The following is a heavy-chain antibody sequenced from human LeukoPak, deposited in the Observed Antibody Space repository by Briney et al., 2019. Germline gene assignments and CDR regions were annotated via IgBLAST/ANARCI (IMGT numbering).Heavy chain of an antibody. V-gene: IGHV3-7*05. CDR1: GFTFSSYW. Sequence: GGSLRLSCAASGFTFSSYWMSWVRQAPGKGLEWVANIKQDGSDKYYVDSVKGRFTISRDNAKNSLYLQMNSLRAEDTAVYYCAKMRGIVITFGGVIFDSWGQGTLATVSS. J-gene: IGHJ4*02. CDR3: AKMRGIVITFGGVIFDS. CDR2: IKQDGSDK. D-gene: IGHD3-16*01.